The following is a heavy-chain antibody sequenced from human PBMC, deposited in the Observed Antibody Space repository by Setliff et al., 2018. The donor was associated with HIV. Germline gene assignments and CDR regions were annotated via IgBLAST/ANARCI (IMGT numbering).Heavy chain of an antibody. CDR3: ARDRSGTSYAGDDAFDI. D-gene: IGHD3-3*01. J-gene: IGHJ3*02. Sequence: SETLSLTCTVSDDSISSYYWSWIRQPPGKGLEWIGYIYYTGTTKYNPSLKSRVTISIDTSKNQFSLKLTSVTAADTAVYYCARDRSGTSYAGDDAFDIWGQGTMVTVSS. CDR2: IYYTGTT. CDR1: DDSISSYY. V-gene: IGHV4-59*01.